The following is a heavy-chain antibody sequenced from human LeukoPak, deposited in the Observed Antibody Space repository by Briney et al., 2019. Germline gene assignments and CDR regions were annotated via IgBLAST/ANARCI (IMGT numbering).Heavy chain of an antibody. J-gene: IGHJ3*02. V-gene: IGHV1-2*02. CDR1: GYTFTGYY. CDR2: INPNSGGT. Sequence: ASVKVSCKASGYTFTGYYMHWVRQAPGQGLEWMGWINPNSGGTNYAQKFQGRVTMTRDTSISTAYMELSRLRSDDTAVYYCARGGLLWFGDPTTAFDIWGQGTMVTVSS. CDR3: ARGGLLWFGDPTTAFDI. D-gene: IGHD3-10*01.